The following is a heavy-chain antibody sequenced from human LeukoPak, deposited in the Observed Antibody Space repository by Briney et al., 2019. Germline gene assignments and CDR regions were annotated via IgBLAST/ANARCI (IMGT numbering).Heavy chain of an antibody. CDR1: GGSISSSSYY. Sequence: SETRSLTCTVSGGSISSSSYYWGWIRQPPGKGLEWIGSIYYSGSTYYNPSLKSRVTISVDTSKNQFSLKLSSVTAADTAVYYCARRESLGWFDPWGQGTLVTVSS. J-gene: IGHJ5*02. CDR2: IYYSGST. D-gene: IGHD3-10*01. V-gene: IGHV4-39*01. CDR3: ARRESLGWFDP.